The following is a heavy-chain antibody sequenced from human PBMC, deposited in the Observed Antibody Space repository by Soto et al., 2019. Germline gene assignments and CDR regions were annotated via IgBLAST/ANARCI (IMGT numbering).Heavy chain of an antibody. CDR3: AKSWEAGCLHYDY. J-gene: IGHJ4*02. V-gene: IGHV3-30*18. Sequence: QVQLVESGGGVGQPGRSLRLSCAASGFTFSTYGVHWVRQAPGKGLAWVAVISSDGSSKYYADSVKGRFTISRDNSKNTLFLQMNSLRAADPAVYYCAKSWEAGCLHYDYWGQGTLVTVSP. CDR1: GFTFSTYG. CDR2: ISSDGSSK. D-gene: IGHD1-26*01.